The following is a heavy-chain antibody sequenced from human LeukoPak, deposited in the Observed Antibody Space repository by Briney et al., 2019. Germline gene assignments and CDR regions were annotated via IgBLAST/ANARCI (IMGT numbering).Heavy chain of an antibody. CDR3: ARDSTYYYESGSSGPHYFDN. CDR1: GFNFGNYA. CDR2: IPSGGFYE. D-gene: IGHD3-10*01. J-gene: IGHJ4*02. Sequence: PGGSLRLSCAASGFNFGNYAMPWVRQAPGKGLEWVSLIPSGGFYEYYADSVKGRFTISRDDSGNTLYLQLNSLRPEDTAVYYCARDSTYYYESGSSGPHYFDNWGQGTLVTVSS. V-gene: IGHV3-30-3*01.